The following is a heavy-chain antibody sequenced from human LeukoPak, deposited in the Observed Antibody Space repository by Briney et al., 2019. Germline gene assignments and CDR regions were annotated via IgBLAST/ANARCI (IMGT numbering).Heavy chain of an antibody. Sequence: ASVKVSCEASGYTFTSYGLNWVRQAPGQGLEWMGWISTYNGNTKYAQKLQGRVTMTTDTSTSTAYMELRSLRSDDTAVYYCAKEGIAAAGYYFDYWGQGTLVTVSS. CDR2: ISTYNGNT. V-gene: IGHV1-18*01. CDR3: AKEGIAAAGYYFDY. D-gene: IGHD6-13*01. J-gene: IGHJ4*02. CDR1: GYTFTSYG.